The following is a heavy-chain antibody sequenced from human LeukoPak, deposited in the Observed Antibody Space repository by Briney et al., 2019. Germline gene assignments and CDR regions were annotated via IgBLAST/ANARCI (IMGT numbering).Heavy chain of an antibody. CDR3: ARDLYSNPTGVDF. CDR1: GYSISSGYF. J-gene: IGHJ4*02. V-gene: IGHV4-38-2*02. CDR2: IYHSGII. Sequence: PSETLSLTGTVSGYSISSGYFWAWIRQPPGKGLEWIGSIYHSGIIYYNPSLKSRVTISLDTSKNQFSLIPTSVTAADTAVYYCARDLYSNPTGVDFWGQGTLVTVSS. D-gene: IGHD4-11*01.